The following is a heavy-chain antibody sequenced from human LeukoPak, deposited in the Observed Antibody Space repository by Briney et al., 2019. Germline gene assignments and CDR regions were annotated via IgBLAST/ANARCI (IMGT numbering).Heavy chain of an antibody. J-gene: IGHJ6*02. D-gene: IGHD3-22*01. Sequence: SVKVSCKASGGTFSSYAISWVRQAPGQGLEWMGRIIPILGIANYAQKFQGRVTITADKSTSTAYMELSSLRSEDTAVYYCARDAYDSSGYYSHYYYGMDVWGQGTTVTVSS. CDR1: GGTFSSYA. V-gene: IGHV1-69*04. CDR3: ARDAYDSSGYYSHYYYGMDV. CDR2: IIPILGIA.